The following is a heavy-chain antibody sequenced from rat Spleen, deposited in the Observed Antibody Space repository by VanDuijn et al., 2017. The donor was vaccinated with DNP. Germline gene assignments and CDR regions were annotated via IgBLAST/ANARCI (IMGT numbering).Heavy chain of an antibody. V-gene: IGHV5-22*01. J-gene: IGHJ2*01. CDR2: IGSDGYAP. CDR3: IRWNSGHFDY. D-gene: IGHD4-3*01. CDR1: GFTFSNYD. Sequence: EVQLVESGGGLVQPGRSLKLSCAASGFTFSNYDMAWVRQAPTKGLDWVAYIGSDGYAPYYGDSVKGRFTISRDNAKSTLYLQMNSLRYEDMATYYCIRWNSGHFDYWGQGVMVTVSS.